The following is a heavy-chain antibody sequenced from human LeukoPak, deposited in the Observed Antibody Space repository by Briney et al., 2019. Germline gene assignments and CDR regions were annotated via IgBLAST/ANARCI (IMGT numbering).Heavy chain of an antibody. Sequence: SETLSLTCTVSGGSTSSYYWSWIRQPPGKGLEWIGYIYYSGSTNYNPSLKSRVTISVDTSKNQFSLKLSSVTAADTAVYYCARGSLRYSSSSWGQGTLVTVSS. J-gene: IGHJ5*02. CDR2: IYYSGST. V-gene: IGHV4-59*01. CDR1: GGSTSSYY. D-gene: IGHD6-6*01. CDR3: ARGSLRYSSSS.